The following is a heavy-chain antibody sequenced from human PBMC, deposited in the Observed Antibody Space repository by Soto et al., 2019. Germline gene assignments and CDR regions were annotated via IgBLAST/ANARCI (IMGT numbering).Heavy chain of an antibody. Sequence: GASVKVSCKASGYTFTGYYMHWVRQAPGQGLEWMGWINPNSGGINYAQKFQGRVTMTRDTSISTAYMELSRLRSDDTAVYYCARDQQSWVEVAGTGGWYYYYGMDVWGQGTTVTVSS. CDR2: INPNSGGI. J-gene: IGHJ6*02. CDR1: GYTFTGYY. V-gene: IGHV1-2*02. D-gene: IGHD6-19*01. CDR3: ARDQQSWVEVAGTGGWYYYYGMDV.